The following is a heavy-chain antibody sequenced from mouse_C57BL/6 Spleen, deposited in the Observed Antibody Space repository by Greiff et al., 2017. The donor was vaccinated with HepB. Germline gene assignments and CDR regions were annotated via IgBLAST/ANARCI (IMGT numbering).Heavy chain of an antibody. CDR2: IYPGDGDT. Sequence: VQLQQSGPELVKPGASVKISCKASGYAFSSSWMNWVKQRPGKGLEWIGRIYPGDGDTNYNGKFKGKATLTADKSSSTAYMQLSSLTSEDSAVYFCARSGVTGLYYFDYWGQGTTLTVSS. D-gene: IGHD4-1*01. CDR3: ARSGVTGLYYFDY. V-gene: IGHV1-82*01. J-gene: IGHJ2*01. CDR1: GYAFSSSW.